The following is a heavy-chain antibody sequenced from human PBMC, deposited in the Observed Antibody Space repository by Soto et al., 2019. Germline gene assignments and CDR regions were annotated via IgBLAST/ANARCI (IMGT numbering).Heavy chain of an antibody. V-gene: IGHV3-73*01. CDR3: TSPHDLGVADVLLWFAR. J-gene: IGHJ5*02. CDR2: IRSKANSYAT. D-gene: IGHD3-10*01. CDR1: GFTFSGSA. Sequence: PGGSLRLSCAASGFTFSGSAMHWVRQASGKGLEWVGRIRSKANSYATAYAASVKGRFTISRDDSKNTAYLQMNSLKTEDTAVYYCTSPHDLGVADVLLWFARWGQGTLVTVSS.